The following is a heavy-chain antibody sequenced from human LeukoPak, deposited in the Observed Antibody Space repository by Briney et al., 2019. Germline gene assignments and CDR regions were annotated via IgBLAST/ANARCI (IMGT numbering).Heavy chain of an antibody. CDR1: RYTFTDEY. J-gene: IGHJ4*02. CDR3: VSWAGRNSDVAYFDY. CDR2: ISSSSGAT. V-gene: IGHV1-2*02. Sequence: ASVTDSCTASRYTFTDEYVQRVPQVPGQGFEWMGWISSSSGATKFAQKFQGRLALSFDTSITTAYMELRILPSDDTAVYYCVSWAGRNSDVAYFDYGGQGSLVTVSS. D-gene: IGHD1-26*01.